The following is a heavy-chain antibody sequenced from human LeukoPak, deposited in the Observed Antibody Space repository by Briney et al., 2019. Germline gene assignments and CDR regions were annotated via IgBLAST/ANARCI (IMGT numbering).Heavy chain of an antibody. J-gene: IGHJ4*02. Sequence: GASVKVSCKASGYTFTSYYMHWVRQAPGQGLEWMGIINPSGGSTSYAQKFQGRVTITADKSTSTAYMELSSLRSEDTAVYYCARDRTWDGSGSYIDYWGQGTLVTVSS. D-gene: IGHD3-10*01. CDR2: INPSGGST. CDR1: GYTFTSYY. CDR3: ARDRTWDGSGSYIDY. V-gene: IGHV1-46*01.